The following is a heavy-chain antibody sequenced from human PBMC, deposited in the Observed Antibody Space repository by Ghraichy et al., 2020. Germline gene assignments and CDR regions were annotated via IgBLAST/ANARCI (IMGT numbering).Heavy chain of an antibody. Sequence: GGSLRLSCAASGFTFSSYGMHWVRQAPGKGLEWVAVISYDGSNKYYADSVKGRFTISRDNSKNTLYLQMNSLRAEDTAVYSRAKDGGEGGYYDSSGYYEYYFDYWGQGTLVTVSS. D-gene: IGHD3-22*01. CDR3: AKDGGEGGYYDSSGYYEYYFDY. V-gene: IGHV3-30*18. J-gene: IGHJ4*02. CDR1: GFTFSSYG. CDR2: ISYDGSNK.